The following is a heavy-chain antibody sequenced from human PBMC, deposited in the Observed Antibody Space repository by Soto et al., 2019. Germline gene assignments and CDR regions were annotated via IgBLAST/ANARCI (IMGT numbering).Heavy chain of an antibody. CDR2: IIPIIDRG. J-gene: IGHJ6*02. V-gene: IGHV1-69*02. CDR3: AKGEGPQAVAGSLHHYGMDV. Sequence: KVSCKASGDSVSSYTISWVRQAPRQEPEWMGGIIPIIDRGGYAQKFRGRLTITADKSTGTAYMELSNLRSDDTAVYYCAKGEGPQAVAGSLHHYGMDVWGQGTTVTVSS. D-gene: IGHD6-19*01. CDR1: GDSVSSYT.